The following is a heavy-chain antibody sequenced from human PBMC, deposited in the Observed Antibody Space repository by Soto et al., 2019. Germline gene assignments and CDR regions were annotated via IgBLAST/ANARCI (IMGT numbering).Heavy chain of an antibody. CDR3: ASGGIAVAGTSPYYYYYYGMDV. V-gene: IGHV5-51*01. CDR1: GYTFINNW. Sequence: PGESLKISCQASGYTFINNWIGWVRQKPGKGLEWLGIIYPGLSETRYSPSFQGHVTISADKSISTAYLQWSSLKASDTAMYYCASGGIAVAGTSPYYYYYYGMDVWGQGTTVTVSS. J-gene: IGHJ6*02. CDR2: IYPGLSET. D-gene: IGHD6-19*01.